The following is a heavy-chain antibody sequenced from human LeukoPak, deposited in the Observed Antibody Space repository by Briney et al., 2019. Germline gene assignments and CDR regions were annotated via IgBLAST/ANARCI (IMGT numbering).Heavy chain of an antibody. V-gene: IGHV3-23*01. CDR1: GFIFSIYA. D-gene: IGHD1-1*01. CDR2: VTNSGGST. J-gene: IGHJ4*02. Sequence: PGGSLRLSCAASGFIFSIYAMSWVRQAPGKGLEWVSSVTNSGGSTYYADSAKGRFAISRDNSKNTLYLQMNTLRADDPAVYYCVQETGHNWGYLDYWGQGTLVTVSS. CDR3: VQETGHNWGYLDY.